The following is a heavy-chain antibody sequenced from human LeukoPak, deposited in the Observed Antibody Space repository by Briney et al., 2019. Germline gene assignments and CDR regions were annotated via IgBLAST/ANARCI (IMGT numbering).Heavy chain of an antibody. Sequence: SETLSLTCTVSGGSIDSTSYYWGWIRQPPGKSLEWIGTIYYSGNKYYNPSLRSRVTISVDTSKKQFSLRLSSVTAADTAVYYCARGCTGDSCYLFDYWGQGTLVTVSS. V-gene: IGHV4-39*02. CDR3: ARGCTGDSCYLFDY. CDR2: IYYSGNK. J-gene: IGHJ4*02. D-gene: IGHD2-15*01. CDR1: GGSIDSTSYY.